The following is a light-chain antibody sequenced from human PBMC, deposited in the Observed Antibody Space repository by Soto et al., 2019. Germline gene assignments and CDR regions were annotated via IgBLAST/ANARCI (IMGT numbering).Light chain of an antibody. V-gene: IGLV1-40*01. CDR3: QSYDSSLSGYV. CDR1: RSHLGAGYE. CDR2: ENN. Sequence: QSVLTQPPSVSEAPGQRVTVSCTGSRSHLGAGYEAHWYQQVPGTAPKLLIYENNNRPSGVPDRFSGSKSGTSASLAITGLQAEDEAEYYCQSYDSSLSGYVFGTGTKLTVL. J-gene: IGLJ1*01.